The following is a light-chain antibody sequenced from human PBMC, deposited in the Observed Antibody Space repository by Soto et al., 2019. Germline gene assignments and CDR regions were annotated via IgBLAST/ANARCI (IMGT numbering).Light chain of an antibody. CDR2: EVS. Sequence: QSVLTQPPSASGSPGQSVTISCTGTSSDVGGYNYVSWYQQHPGKAPKLMIYEVSKRPTGVPDRFSGSKSGNTASLTVSGLQAEDEADYYYSSYAGTTNFVVFGGGTKLTVL. CDR1: SSDVGGYNY. CDR3: SSYAGTTNFVV. V-gene: IGLV2-8*01. J-gene: IGLJ2*01.